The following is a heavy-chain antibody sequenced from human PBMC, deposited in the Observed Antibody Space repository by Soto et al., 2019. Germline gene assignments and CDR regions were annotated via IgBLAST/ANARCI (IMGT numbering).Heavy chain of an antibody. CDR1: GGSFSGYY. V-gene: IGHV4-34*01. CDR3: ARSATQCSSTSCYTVSLDY. Sequence: SETLSLTCGVYGGSFSGYYWSWIRQPPGKGLEWIGDINHSGVTNYNPSLKSRVIISVDTSKNQFSLKVTSVTVADTAVYYCARSATQCSSTSCYTVSLDYWGQGTLVTVSS. CDR2: INHSGVT. J-gene: IGHJ4*02. D-gene: IGHD2-2*02.